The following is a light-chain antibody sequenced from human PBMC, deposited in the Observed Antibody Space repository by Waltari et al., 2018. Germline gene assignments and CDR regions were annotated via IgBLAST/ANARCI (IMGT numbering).Light chain of an antibody. CDR3: SSYAGDRTWV. V-gene: IGLV2-23*01. J-gene: IGLJ3*02. CDR1: SHDVGRYSL. CDR2: DYI. Sequence: QSALTHPASVSGPPGQSIPISCIGVSHDVGRYSLVPWYHHHPDKAPKLFIYDYIKRPSGVSDRFSGSRSGNTASLTISGLQAEDEADYFCSSYAGDRTWVFGGGTKLSVL.